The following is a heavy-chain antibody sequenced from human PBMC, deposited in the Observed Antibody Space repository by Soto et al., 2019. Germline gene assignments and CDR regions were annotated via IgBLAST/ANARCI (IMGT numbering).Heavy chain of an antibody. V-gene: IGHV4-59*01. D-gene: IGHD4-4*01. CDR2: TYYSGST. Sequence: SETLSLTCTVSGGSISSYYWSWIRQPPGKGLEWIGYTYYSGSTNCNPSLKSRVTISVDTSKNQFSLKLSSVTAADTAVYYCARVHDYSNYEYFDYWGKGTLVTVSS. CDR1: GGSISSYY. J-gene: IGHJ4*02. CDR3: ARVHDYSNYEYFDY.